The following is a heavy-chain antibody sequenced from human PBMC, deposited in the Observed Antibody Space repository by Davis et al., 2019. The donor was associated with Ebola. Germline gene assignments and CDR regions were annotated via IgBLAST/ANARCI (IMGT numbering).Heavy chain of an antibody. CDR3: ARVLVVTNYYFYGMDI. V-gene: IGHV3-23*01. CDR2: IGGGGGSI. CDR1: GFTFSSSA. J-gene: IGHJ6*02. Sequence: GASLKISCAASGFTFSSSAMSWGRQAPGKGLEWGSSIGGGGGSIYYADSVKGRFTISRDNSKNTLYLQMNRLRTEDTAVYYCARVLVVTNYYFYGMDIWGQGTTVTVSS. D-gene: IGHD2-21*02.